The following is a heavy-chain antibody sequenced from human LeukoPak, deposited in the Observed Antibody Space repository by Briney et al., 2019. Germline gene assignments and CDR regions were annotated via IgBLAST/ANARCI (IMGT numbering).Heavy chain of an antibody. Sequence: ESGPTLVNLTETLTLTCTVSGFSLSNARMGVSWIRQPPGKALEWLAHIFSNDEKSYSTSLKSRLTISRDTSKSQVVLTMTNMDPVDTATYYCALIIGARGSYYPLGLDPWGQGTLVTVSS. V-gene: IGHV2-26*01. CDR1: GFSLSNARMG. J-gene: IGHJ5*02. D-gene: IGHD1-26*01. CDR3: ALIIGARGSYYPLGLDP. CDR2: IFSNDEK.